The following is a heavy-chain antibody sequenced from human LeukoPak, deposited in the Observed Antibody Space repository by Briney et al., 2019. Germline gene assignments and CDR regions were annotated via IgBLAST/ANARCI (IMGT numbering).Heavy chain of an antibody. V-gene: IGHV4-39*01. CDR3: ARHITMVRGTGRAIDI. D-gene: IGHD3-10*01. CDR2: LYYSGST. CDR1: GGSISSSNYY. J-gene: IGHJ3*02. Sequence: SENLSLTCTVSGGSISSSNYYWGWIRQPPGKGLEWIGSLYYSGSTYYNPSLRSRVTISEDTSKNQFSLKLSSVTAADTAVYYCARHITMVRGTGRAIDIWGQGTMVTVSS.